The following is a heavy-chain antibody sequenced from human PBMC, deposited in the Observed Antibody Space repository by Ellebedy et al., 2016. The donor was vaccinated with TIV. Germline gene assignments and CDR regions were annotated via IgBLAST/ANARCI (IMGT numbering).Heavy chain of an antibody. V-gene: IGHV3-7*03. CDR2: MKQDGSEI. CDR3: ASGDFFDY. J-gene: IGHJ4*02. D-gene: IGHD3-3*01. Sequence: GESLKISCAASGFTFSSYAMSWVRRAPGKGLEWVANMKQDGSEIYYVDSVKGRFTISRDNAKNSLYLQMNSLRTEDTAVYYCASGDFFDYWGQGTLVTVSS. CDR1: GFTFSSYA.